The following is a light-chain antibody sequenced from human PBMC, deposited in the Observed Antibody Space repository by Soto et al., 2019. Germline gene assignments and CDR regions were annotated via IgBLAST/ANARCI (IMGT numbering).Light chain of an antibody. CDR2: GVS. V-gene: IGLV2-14*01. CDR3: SSYSEAIKGVL. CDR1: SSDIGGYIY. Sequence: QSALTQPASVSGSPGQSITISCTGSSSDIGGYIYVSWFQHHPGKAPKLMLYGVSNRPSGVSNRFSGSRSDSTASLTISGLQAEDEAIYYCSSYSEAIKGVLFGGGTKVTVL. J-gene: IGLJ2*01.